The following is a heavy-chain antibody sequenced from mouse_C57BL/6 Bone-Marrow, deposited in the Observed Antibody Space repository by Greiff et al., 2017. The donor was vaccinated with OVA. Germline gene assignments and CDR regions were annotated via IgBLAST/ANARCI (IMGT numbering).Heavy chain of an antibody. J-gene: IGHJ4*01. CDR1: GFTFSNYW. CDR2: IRLKSDNYAT. D-gene: IGHD2-5*01. CDR3: TDAYYSNYYYYAMDY. Sequence: EVQLQESGGGLVQPGGSMKLSCVASGFTFSNYWMNWVRQSPEKGLEWVAQIRLKSDNYATHYAESVKGRFTISRDDSKSSVYLQMNNLRAEDTGIYYCTDAYYSNYYYYAMDYWGQGTSVTVSS. V-gene: IGHV6-3*01.